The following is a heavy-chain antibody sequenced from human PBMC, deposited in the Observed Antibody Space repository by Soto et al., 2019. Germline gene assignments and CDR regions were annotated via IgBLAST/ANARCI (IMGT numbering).Heavy chain of an antibody. CDR2: ISGSGGST. V-gene: IGHV3-23*01. CDR1: GFTFSSYA. CDR3: AKMNGPLSYYFDY. D-gene: IGHD2-8*01. Sequence: LRLSCAASGFTFSSYAMSWVRQAPGKGLEWVSAISGSGGSTYYADSVKGRFTISRDTSKNTLYLQMNSLRAEDTAVYYCAKMNGPLSYYFDYWGQGTLVTVSS. J-gene: IGHJ4*02.